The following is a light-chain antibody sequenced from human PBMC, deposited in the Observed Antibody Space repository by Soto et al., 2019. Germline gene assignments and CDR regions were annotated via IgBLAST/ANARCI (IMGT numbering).Light chain of an antibody. CDR1: SSDVGGYNY. V-gene: IGLV2-14*01. CDR2: DVN. Sequence: QSVLTQPASVSGSPGQSITISCTGTSSDVGGYNYVSWYQQHPGKTPKLMIYDVNNRPSGVSKRFSGYKSGNTASLTISWLQAEDEADYYCSSYTSSSTRVFGTGTKVTVL. J-gene: IGLJ1*01. CDR3: SSYTSSSTRV.